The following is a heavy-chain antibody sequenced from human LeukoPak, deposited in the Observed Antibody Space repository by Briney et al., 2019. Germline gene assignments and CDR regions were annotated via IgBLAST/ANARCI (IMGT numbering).Heavy chain of an antibody. V-gene: IGHV4-59*05. CDR2: IYYSGST. J-gene: IGHJ4*02. CDR1: GGSISSYY. CDR3: ARTQLWFGFDY. D-gene: IGHD3-10*01. Sequence: SETLSLTCTVSGGSISSYYWSWIRQPPGKGLEWIGSIYYSGSTYYNPSLKSRVTISVDTSKNQFSLKLSSVTAADTAVYYCARTQLWFGFDYWGQGTLVTVSS.